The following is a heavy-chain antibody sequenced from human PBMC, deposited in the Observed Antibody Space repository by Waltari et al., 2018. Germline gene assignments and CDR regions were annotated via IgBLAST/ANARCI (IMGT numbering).Heavy chain of an antibody. CDR2: IYYSGST. Sequence: QVQLQESGPGLVKPSETLSLTCTVSGCSISSYYWSWTRRPPGKGLEWIGYIYYSGSTNYNPSRKSRVTISVDTSKNQFSLKLSSVTAADTAVYYCARDLYDYVWGSYRYGWFDPWGQGTLVTVSS. V-gene: IGHV4-59*13. D-gene: IGHD3-16*02. CDR3: ARDLYDYVWGSYRYGWFDP. CDR1: GCSISSYY. J-gene: IGHJ5*02.